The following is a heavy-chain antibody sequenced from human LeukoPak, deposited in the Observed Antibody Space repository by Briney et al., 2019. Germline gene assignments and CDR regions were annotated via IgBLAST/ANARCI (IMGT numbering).Heavy chain of an antibody. CDR3: ARGAGYYGSGSYLSYYGMDV. CDR1: GFTFSSYA. V-gene: IGHV3-30-3*01. D-gene: IGHD3-10*01. J-gene: IGHJ6*02. CDR2: ISYDGSNK. Sequence: GGSLRLSCAASGFTFSSYAMHWVRQAPGKGLEWVAVISYDGSNKYYADSVKGRFTISRDNSKNTLYLQMNSLRAEDTAVYYCARGAGYYGSGSYLSYYGMDVWGQGTTVTVSS.